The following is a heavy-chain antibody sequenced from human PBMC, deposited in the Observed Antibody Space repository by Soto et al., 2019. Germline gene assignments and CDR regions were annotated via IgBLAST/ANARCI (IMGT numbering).Heavy chain of an antibody. D-gene: IGHD5-12*01. CDR2: ISYDGSNK. J-gene: IGHJ4*02. V-gene: IGHV3-30*18. CDR3: AKSLGGYDFPDY. CDR1: GFTFSSYG. Sequence: PGGSLRLSCAASGFTFSSYGMHWVRQAPGKGLEWVAVISYDGSNKYYADSVKGRFTISRDNSKNTLYLQMNSLRAEDTAVYYCAKSLGGYDFPDYWGQGTLVTVSS.